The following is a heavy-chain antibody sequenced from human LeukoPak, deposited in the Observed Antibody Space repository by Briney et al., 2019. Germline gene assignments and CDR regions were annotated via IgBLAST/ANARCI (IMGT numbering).Heavy chain of an antibody. J-gene: IGHJ4*02. D-gene: IGHD2-15*01. CDR2: INPNSGGT. Sequence: ASVKVSCKASGYTFTGYYMHWVRQAPGQGLEWMGWINPNSGGTNYAQKFQGRVTMTTQTSTSTAYMELRSLRSDDTSIYYCSRVPELPDYWGQGTLVTVSS. V-gene: IGHV1-2*02. CDR1: GYTFTGYY. CDR3: SRVPELPDY.